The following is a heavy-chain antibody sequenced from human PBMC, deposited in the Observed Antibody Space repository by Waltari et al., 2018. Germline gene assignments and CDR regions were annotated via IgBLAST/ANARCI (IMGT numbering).Heavy chain of an antibody. J-gene: IGHJ4*02. D-gene: IGHD6-19*01. V-gene: IGHV4-38-2*01. Sequence: QVQLQESGPGLVKPSETLSLTCAVSGYSINSGYYWGWIRQPPGKGLEWIGSLYHSGSTYYNPSLKSRVTISVDTSKNQFSLKLSSVTAADTAVYFCANSVDLYSSYNYWVQGILVTVSS. CDR3: ANSVDLYSSYNY. CDR1: GYSINSGYY. CDR2: LYHSGST.